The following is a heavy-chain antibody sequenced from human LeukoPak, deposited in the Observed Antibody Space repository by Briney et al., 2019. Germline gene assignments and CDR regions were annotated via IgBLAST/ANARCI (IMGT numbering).Heavy chain of an antibody. CDR2: IYPGDSDT. Sequence: GESLKISCKGSGYSFTTYWIGWVRQMPGRGLEWMGIIYPGDSDTRYSPSFQGQVTISADKSISTAYLQWSSLKASDAAMYYCARQFRDSSGYYSYYFDYWGQGTLVTVSS. CDR1: GYSFTTYW. V-gene: IGHV5-51*01. D-gene: IGHD3-22*01. CDR3: ARQFRDSSGYYSYYFDY. J-gene: IGHJ4*02.